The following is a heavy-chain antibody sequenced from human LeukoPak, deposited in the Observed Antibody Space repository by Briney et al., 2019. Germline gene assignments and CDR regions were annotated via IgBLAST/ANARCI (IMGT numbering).Heavy chain of an antibody. CDR2: ISSSSSTI. CDR1: GFTFSSYS. CDR3: ARGTLAYCGGDCYSGDWFDP. D-gene: IGHD2-21*01. Sequence: GGSLRLSCAASGFTFSSYSMNWVRQAPGKGLEWVSYISSSSSTIYYADSVKGRFTISRDTAKNSLYLQMNSLRAEDTAVYYCARGTLAYCGGDCYSGDWFDPWGQGTLVTVSS. V-gene: IGHV3-48*01. J-gene: IGHJ5*02.